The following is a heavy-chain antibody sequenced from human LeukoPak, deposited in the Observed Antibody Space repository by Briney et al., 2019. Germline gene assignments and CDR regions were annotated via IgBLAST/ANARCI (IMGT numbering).Heavy chain of an antibody. CDR1: GGSISSGSYY. J-gene: IGHJ4*02. V-gene: IGHV4-61*02. CDR2: IYTSGST. Sequence: SETLSLTCTVSGGSISSGSYYWSWILQPAGKGLEWIGRIYTSGSTNYNPSLKSRVSISVDTSKNRFSLKLNSVTAADTAVYYCARVTSGGYLDSWGQGTLVTVSS. CDR3: ARVTSGGYLDS. D-gene: IGHD3-22*01.